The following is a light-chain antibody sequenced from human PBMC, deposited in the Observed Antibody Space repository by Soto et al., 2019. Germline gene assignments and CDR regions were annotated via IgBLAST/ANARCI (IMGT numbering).Light chain of an antibody. CDR3: HQSEATWT. Sequence: DNLVTHAVSSLSPPGGQTGTITCRASQSISSYLNWYQQKPGKAPKLLIYAASSLQSGVPSRFSGSGSGTDFTLTISSLQPEDFATYYCHQSEATWTFGQGTKVDI. CDR2: AAS. J-gene: IGKJ1*01. CDR1: QSISSY. V-gene: IGKV1-39*01.